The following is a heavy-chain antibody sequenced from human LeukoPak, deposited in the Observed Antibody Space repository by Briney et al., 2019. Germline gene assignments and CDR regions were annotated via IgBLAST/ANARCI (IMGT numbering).Heavy chain of an antibody. V-gene: IGHV3-53*01. J-gene: IGHJ4*02. CDR2: IYSDGST. CDR3: ARDTPGIAASVNGG. CDR1: GLTVGNIY. D-gene: IGHD6-13*01. Sequence: PGGSLRLSCTASGLTVGNIYMNWVRQTPGKGLEWVSLIYSDGSTHYSDSVKGRFTISRDSSKNTLYLQMNSLRAEDTAIYYCARDTPGIAASVNGGWGQGTLVTVSS.